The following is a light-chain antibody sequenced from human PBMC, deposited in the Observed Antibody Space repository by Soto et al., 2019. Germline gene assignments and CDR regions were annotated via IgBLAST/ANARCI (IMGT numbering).Light chain of an antibody. Sequence: QSALTQPASVSGSPGQSITISCTGTSSDVGNYNLVSWYQQHPGKAPKLMIYEGSQRPSGVSNRFSGSKSGNTASLTISGLQAEDEADYYCCSYVGSSTYVFGTGTKVTVL. J-gene: IGLJ1*01. CDR3: CSYVGSSTYV. V-gene: IGLV2-23*01. CDR1: SSDVGNYNL. CDR2: EGS.